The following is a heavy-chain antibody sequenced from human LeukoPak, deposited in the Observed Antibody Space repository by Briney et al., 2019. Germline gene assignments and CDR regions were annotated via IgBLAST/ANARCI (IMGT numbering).Heavy chain of an antibody. CDR3: ARDFVRGMIVVPPGDY. CDR2: ISYDGSNK. CDR1: GFTFSSYA. V-gene: IGHV3-30-3*01. J-gene: IGHJ4*02. D-gene: IGHD3-22*01. Sequence: PGGSLRLSCAASGFTFSSYAMHWVRQPPGKGLEWVAVISYDGSNKYYADSVKGRFTISRDNSKNTLYLQMNSLRAEDTAVYYCARDFVRGMIVVPPGDYWGQGTLVTVSS.